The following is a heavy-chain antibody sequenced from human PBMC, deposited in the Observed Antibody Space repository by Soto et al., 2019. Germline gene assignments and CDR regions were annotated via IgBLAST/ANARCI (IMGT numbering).Heavy chain of an antibody. CDR1: GGTFSSYA. CDR2: IIPIFGTA. CDR3: ARFYDSSGYYPEAWGYGMDV. D-gene: IGHD3-22*01. V-gene: IGHV1-69*01. Sequence: QVQLVQSGAEVKKPGSSVKVSCKASGGTFSSYAISWVRQAPGQGLEWMGGIIPIFGTANYAQKFQGRVTITADESTSTAYMERSSLRSEDTAVSYCARFYDSSGYYPEAWGYGMDVWGQGTTVTVSS. J-gene: IGHJ6*02.